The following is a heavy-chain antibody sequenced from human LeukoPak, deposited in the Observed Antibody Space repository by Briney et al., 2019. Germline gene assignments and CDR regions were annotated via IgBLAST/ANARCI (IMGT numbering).Heavy chain of an antibody. CDR2: IYYSGST. J-gene: IGHJ5*02. V-gene: IGHV4-59*08. CDR1: GGSISSYY. CDR3: ARRASYHSGPLDP. Sequence: PSETLSLTCTVSGGSISSYYWSWIRQPPGKGLEWIGYIYYSGSTNYNPSLKSRVTISVDTSKNQFSLKLRSVTAADTAVYYCARRASYHSGPLDPWGQGILVTVSS. D-gene: IGHD3-10*01.